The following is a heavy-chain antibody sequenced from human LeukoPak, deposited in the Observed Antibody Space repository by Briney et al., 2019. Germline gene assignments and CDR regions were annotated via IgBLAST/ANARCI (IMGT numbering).Heavy chain of an antibody. J-gene: IGHJ5*02. CDR3: AKDGGGITTNWFDP. V-gene: IGHV3-23*01. D-gene: IGHD3-22*01. CDR1: GFTFSSYA. Sequence: GASLRLSCAASGFTFSSYAMSWVRQAPGKGLEWVLAISGSGGSTYYADPVKGRFTISRDNSKNTLYLQMNSLRAEDTAVYYCAKDGGGITTNWFDPWGQGTLVTVSS. CDR2: ISGSGGST.